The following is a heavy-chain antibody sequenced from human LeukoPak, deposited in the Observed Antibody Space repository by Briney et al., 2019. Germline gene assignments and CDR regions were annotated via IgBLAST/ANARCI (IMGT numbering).Heavy chain of an antibody. J-gene: IGHJ4*02. CDR1: GFTFSTYD. CDR3: VRAPPGSGWLVDY. CDR2: INTADDT. D-gene: IGHD6-19*01. Sequence: GGSLRLSCAASGFTFSTYDMLWVRQATGKGLEWVSAINTADDTYYSGSVRGRFTISRENAENSLYLQMNSLRAGDTAVFYCVRAPPGSGWLVDYWGQGTLVTVSS. V-gene: IGHV3-13*04.